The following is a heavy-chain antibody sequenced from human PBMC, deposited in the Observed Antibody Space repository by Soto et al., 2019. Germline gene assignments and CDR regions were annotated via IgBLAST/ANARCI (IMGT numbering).Heavy chain of an antibody. J-gene: IGHJ4*02. D-gene: IGHD3-10*01. V-gene: IGHV4-39*01. CDR2: IYYSGST. Sequence: SETLSLTCTFSGGSISSSSYYWGWIRQPPGKGLEWIGSIYYSGSTYYNPSLKSRVTISVDTSKNQFSLKLSSVTAADTAVYYCARGGLYGSGSYSQIDYWGQGTLVTVSS. CDR1: GGSISSSSYY. CDR3: ARGGLYGSGSYSQIDY.